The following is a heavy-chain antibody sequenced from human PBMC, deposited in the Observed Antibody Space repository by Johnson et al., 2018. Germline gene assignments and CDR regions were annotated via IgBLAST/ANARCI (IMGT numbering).Heavy chain of an antibody. CDR3: AKEDSSGYSDFQH. CDR1: GFTFSSYA. CDR2: ISGGGGST. Sequence: EQLQESGGGLVEPGGSLRLSCAASGFTFSSYAMSWVRQAHGTGLEWVSAISGGGGSTYYADSVKGRFTISRDNSKNTLYLQMNSLRAEDTAGYYCAKEDSSGYSDFQHWGQGTLVTVSS. J-gene: IGHJ1*01. V-gene: IGHV3-23*01. D-gene: IGHD3-22*01.